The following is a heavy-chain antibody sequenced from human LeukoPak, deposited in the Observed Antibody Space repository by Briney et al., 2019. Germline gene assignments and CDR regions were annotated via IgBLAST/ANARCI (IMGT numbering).Heavy chain of an antibody. V-gene: IGHV7-4-1*02. CDR1: GYTFTSYA. D-gene: IGHD3-3*01. Sequence: GASVKVSCKASGYTFTSYAMNWVRQAPGQGLEWMGWVNTNTGNPTYAQGFTGRFVFSLDTSVSTAYLQISSLKAEDTAVYYCARVLSRGRFLEWLSFDYWGQGTLVTVSS. CDR2: VNTNTGNP. J-gene: IGHJ4*02. CDR3: ARVLSRGRFLEWLSFDY.